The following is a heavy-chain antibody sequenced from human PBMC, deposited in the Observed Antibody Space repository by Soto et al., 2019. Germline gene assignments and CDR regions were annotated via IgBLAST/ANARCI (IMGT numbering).Heavy chain of an antibody. D-gene: IGHD6-13*01. J-gene: IGHJ4*02. V-gene: IGHV4-34*01. Sequence: SETLSLTCAVYGGSFSGYYWSWIRQPPGKGLEWIGEINHSGSTNYNPSLKSRVTISVDTSKNQFSLKLSSVTAADTAVYYCARDYSSSSLPLSAFDYWGQGTLVTVSS. CDR2: INHSGST. CDR1: GGSFSGYY. CDR3: ARDYSSSSLPLSAFDY.